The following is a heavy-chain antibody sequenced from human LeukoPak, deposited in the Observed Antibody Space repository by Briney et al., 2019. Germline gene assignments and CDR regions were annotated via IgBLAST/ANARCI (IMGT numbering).Heavy chain of an antibody. CDR3: ATGIAAAGLFDY. Sequence: ASVKVSCKAFGYTFTSNYMHWVRQAPGQGLGLMGWINPNSGGTNYAQTFHGRVTMTRDTSISTAYMELSRLRSDDTAVYYCATGIAAAGLFDYWGQGTLVTVSS. V-gene: IGHV1-2*02. J-gene: IGHJ4*02. CDR2: INPNSGGT. D-gene: IGHD6-13*01. CDR1: GYTFTSNY.